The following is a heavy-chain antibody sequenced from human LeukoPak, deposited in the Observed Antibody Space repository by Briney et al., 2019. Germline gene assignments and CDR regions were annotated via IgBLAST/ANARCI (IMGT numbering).Heavy chain of an antibody. V-gene: IGHV3-73*01. CDR2: IRSKPNDYAT. J-gene: IGHJ5*02. D-gene: IGHD6-13*01. CDR3: TRPHGAAAGTYFDP. Sequence: GGSLRLSCTASGFTFSGAAMHWVRQASGKGPEWVGHIRSKPNDYATAYAASVKGRFTISRDDSKNTAYLQMNSLKIEDTAVYYCTRPHGAAAGTYFDPWGQGTLVTVSS. CDR1: GFTFSGAA.